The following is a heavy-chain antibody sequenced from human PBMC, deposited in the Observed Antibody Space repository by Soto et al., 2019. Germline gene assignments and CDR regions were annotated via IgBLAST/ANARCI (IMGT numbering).Heavy chain of an antibody. V-gene: IGHV3-13*01. Sequence: GGSLRLSCAASGFTFSSYDMHWVRQATGKGLEWVSAIGTAGDTYYPGSVKGRFTISRENAKNSLYLQMNSLRAGDTAVYYCARGKLGYCSGGSCVYHDDAFDIWGQGTMVTVSS. CDR1: GFTFSSYD. J-gene: IGHJ3*02. CDR2: IGTAGDT. CDR3: ARGKLGYCSGGSCVYHDDAFDI. D-gene: IGHD2-15*01.